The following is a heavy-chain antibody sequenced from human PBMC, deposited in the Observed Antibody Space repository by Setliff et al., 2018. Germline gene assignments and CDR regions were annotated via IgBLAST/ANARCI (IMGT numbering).Heavy chain of an antibody. CDR2: FDPEDGET. J-gene: IGHJ4*02. V-gene: IGHV1-24*01. CDR1: GYTLTELS. Sequence: GASVKVSCKVSGYTLTELSRHWVRQAPGKGLEWMGGFDPEDGETIYAQKFQGRVTMTEDTSTDTAYMELRSLRSDDTAVYYCARLTRYYYDSSGYYSDYWGQGTLVTVSS. D-gene: IGHD3-22*01. CDR3: ARLTRYYYDSSGYYSDY.